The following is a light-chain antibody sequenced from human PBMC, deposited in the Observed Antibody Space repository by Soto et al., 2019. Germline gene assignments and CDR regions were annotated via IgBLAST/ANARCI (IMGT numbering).Light chain of an antibody. CDR1: QTVGSY. Sequence: EIVMTQSPATLSVSPGERAALSCIASQTVGSYLAWYQQRPGQPPRLLVYGAATRGTGVPARFSGSGSGTEFTLTISSLQSEDFAAYYCQHYKTWPLAFGQGTKVETK. J-gene: IGKJ1*01. CDR2: GAA. CDR3: QHYKTWPLA. V-gene: IGKV3-15*01.